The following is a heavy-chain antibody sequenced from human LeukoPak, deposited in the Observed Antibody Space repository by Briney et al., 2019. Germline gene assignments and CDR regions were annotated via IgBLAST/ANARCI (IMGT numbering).Heavy chain of an antibody. CDR3: ARDGGLGHCSSTSCPGDGMDV. D-gene: IGHD2-2*03. CDR2: IYYSGST. CDR1: GGSISSSSYY. Sequence: SETLSLTCTVSGGSISSSSYYWGWIRQPPGKGLEWIGSIYYSGSTYYNPSLKSRVTISVDTSKNQFSLKLSSVTAADTAVYYCARDGGLGHCSSTSCPGDGMDVWGQGTTVTVSS. J-gene: IGHJ6*02. V-gene: IGHV4-39*07.